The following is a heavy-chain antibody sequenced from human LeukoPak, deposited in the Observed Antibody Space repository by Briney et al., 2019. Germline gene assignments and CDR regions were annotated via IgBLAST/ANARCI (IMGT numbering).Heavy chain of an antibody. J-gene: IGHJ6*03. Sequence: PSETLSLTCAVYGGSFSGYYWSWIRQPPGKGLEWIGEINHSGSTNYNPSLKSRVTISVDTSKNQFSLKLSSVTAADTAVYYCARSYYDSSGYWAPRSYYYYYMDVWGKGTTVTISS. CDR3: ARSYYDSSGYWAPRSYYYYYMDV. V-gene: IGHV4-34*01. CDR1: GGSFSGYY. CDR2: INHSGST. D-gene: IGHD3-22*01.